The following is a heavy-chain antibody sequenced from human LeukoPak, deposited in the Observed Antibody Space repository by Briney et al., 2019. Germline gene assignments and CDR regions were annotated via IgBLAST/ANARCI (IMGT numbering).Heavy chain of an antibody. CDR3: ARLFEGAFGY. J-gene: IGHJ4*02. D-gene: IGHD3-16*01. CDR2: IYYSGST. CDR1: GGSISSYY. V-gene: IGHV4-59*08. Sequence: SETLSLTCTVSGGSISSYYWSWIRQPPGKGLEWIGYIYYSGSTNYNPSLKSRVTISVDTSKNQFSLKLSSVTAADTAVYYCARLFEGAFGYWGQGTLVTVSS.